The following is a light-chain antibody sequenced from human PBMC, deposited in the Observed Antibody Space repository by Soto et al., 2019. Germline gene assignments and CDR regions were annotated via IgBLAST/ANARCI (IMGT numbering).Light chain of an antibody. V-gene: IGKV3-15*01. CDR1: QRVNSN. J-gene: IGKJ4*01. Sequence: EIVMTQSPVTLSVSPGDRATLSCRASQRVNSNLAWYQHKPSQTPKLLIYVASTRATGIPARFSGSGSGTEVTLTISSLQSEYFTVYYCQQYNVWPLTFGGGTKVEFK. CDR3: QQYNVWPLT. CDR2: VAS.